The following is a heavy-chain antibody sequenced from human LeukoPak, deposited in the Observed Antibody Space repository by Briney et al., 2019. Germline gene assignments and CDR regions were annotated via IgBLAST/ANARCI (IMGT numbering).Heavy chain of an antibody. V-gene: IGHV4-34*01. CDR3: ARGRVAATSVTSY. J-gene: IGHJ4*02. CDR1: GGSFSGYY. D-gene: IGHD2-15*01. Sequence: SETLSLTCAVYGGSFSGYYWSWIRQPPGKGLEWIREINHSGSTNYNPSLKSRVTISVDTSKNQFSLKLSSVTAADTAVYYCARGRVAATSVTSYWGQGTLVTVSS. CDR2: INHSGST.